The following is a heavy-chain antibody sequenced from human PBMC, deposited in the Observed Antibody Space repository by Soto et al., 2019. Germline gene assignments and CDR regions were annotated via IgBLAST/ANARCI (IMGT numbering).Heavy chain of an antibody. D-gene: IGHD3-16*01. Sequence: SVTMSLTCTVAGGSISSSSYYWGWISQPPGKGLEWIGSIYYSGSTYYNPSLKSRVTISVDTSKNQFSLKLSSVTAADTAVYYCARQMITYSGGFDYWGQGTLVTVSS. CDR2: IYYSGST. V-gene: IGHV4-39*01. J-gene: IGHJ4*02. CDR1: GGSISSSSYY. CDR3: ARQMITYSGGFDY.